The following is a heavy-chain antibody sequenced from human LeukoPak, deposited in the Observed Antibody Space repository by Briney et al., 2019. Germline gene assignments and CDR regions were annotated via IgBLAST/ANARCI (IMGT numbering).Heavy chain of an antibody. D-gene: IGHD2-15*01. CDR3: ARSGPVDCSGGSCYEGY. CDR1: GGSFSGYY. Sequence: PSETLSLTCAVYGGSFSGYYWSWLRQPPGKGLEWIGEINLSGSTNYNPSLKSRVTISVDTSKNQFSLKLSSVTAADTAVYYCARSGPVDCSGGSCYEGYWGQGTLVTVSS. CDR2: INLSGST. V-gene: IGHV4-34*01. J-gene: IGHJ4*02.